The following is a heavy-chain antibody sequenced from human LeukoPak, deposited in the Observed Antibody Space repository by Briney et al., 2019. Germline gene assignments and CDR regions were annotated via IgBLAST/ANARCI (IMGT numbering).Heavy chain of an antibody. CDR1: GYSLTSYW. CDR2: IYPGDSDT. J-gene: IGHJ5*02. Sequence: GESLKISCKGSGYSLTSYWIGWVRQMPGKGLEWMGIIYPGDSDTRYSPSFQGQVTISADKSISTAYLQWSSLKASDTAMYYCARQMRRIEYYYYSSGYYSKNWFDPWGQGTLVTVSS. CDR3: ARQMRRIEYYYYSSGYYSKNWFDP. D-gene: IGHD3-22*01. V-gene: IGHV5-51*01.